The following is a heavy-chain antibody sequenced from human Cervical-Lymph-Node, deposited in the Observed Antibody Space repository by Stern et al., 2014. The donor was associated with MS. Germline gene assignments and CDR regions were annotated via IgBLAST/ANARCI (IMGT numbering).Heavy chain of an antibody. J-gene: IGHJ5*02. V-gene: IGHV4-59*01. CDR2: IYYSGST. CDR3: ARVIAARPGSNWFDP. CDR1: GGSLSSYC. Sequence: QVQLLESGAGLVKPWGTLSLACTVSGGSLSSYCMNWVRQPPGKGLEWVGDIYYSGSTEYNTSVTSRVATSVDTCKNKFFLDKTSVTAADTAVYYCARVIAARPGSNWFDPWGQGTLVTVSS. D-gene: IGHD6-6*01.